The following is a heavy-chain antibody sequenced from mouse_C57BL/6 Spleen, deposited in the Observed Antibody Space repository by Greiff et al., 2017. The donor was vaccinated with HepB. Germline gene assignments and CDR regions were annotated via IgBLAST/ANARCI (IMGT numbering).Heavy chain of an antibody. CDR3: ARGGGNYWYFDV. CDR2: IDPSDSET. CDR1: GYTFTSYW. D-gene: IGHD1-1*02. Sequence: QVQLQQPGAELVRPGSSVKLSCKASGYTFTSYWMHWVRQRPIQGLEWIGNIDPSDSETHYNQKFKDKATLTVDKSSSTAYMQLSSLTSEDSAVYYCARGGGNYWYFDVWGTGTTVTVSS. V-gene: IGHV1-52*01. J-gene: IGHJ1*03.